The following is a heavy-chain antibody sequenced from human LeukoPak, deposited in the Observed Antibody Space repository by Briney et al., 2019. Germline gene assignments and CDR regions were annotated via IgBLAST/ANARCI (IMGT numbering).Heavy chain of an antibody. V-gene: IGHV3-66*01. Sequence: PGGSLRLSCAASGFSVNSNYMNWVRQAPGKGLEWVSVMYSGGSTYSADSVKDRFIISRDNSKNTLYLQMSRLRAEDTAVYYCARGLTFLVLRYFDWLPHYYGMDVWGQGTTVTVSS. D-gene: IGHD3-9*01. J-gene: IGHJ6*02. CDR3: ARGLTFLVLRYFDWLPHYYGMDV. CDR2: MYSGGST. CDR1: GFSVNSNY.